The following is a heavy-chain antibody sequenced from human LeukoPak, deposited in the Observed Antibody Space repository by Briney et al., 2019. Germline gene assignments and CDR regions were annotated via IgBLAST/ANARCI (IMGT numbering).Heavy chain of an antibody. Sequence: SSETLSLTCAVYGGSFSGYYWSWIRQPPGKGLEWIGEINHSGSTNYNPSLKSRVTISVDTSKNQFSLKLSSVTAADTAVYYCARDREGYSYGYDAFDIWGQGTMVTVSS. CDR1: GGSFSGYY. D-gene: IGHD5-18*01. V-gene: IGHV4-34*01. CDR3: ARDREGYSYGYDAFDI. J-gene: IGHJ3*02. CDR2: INHSGST.